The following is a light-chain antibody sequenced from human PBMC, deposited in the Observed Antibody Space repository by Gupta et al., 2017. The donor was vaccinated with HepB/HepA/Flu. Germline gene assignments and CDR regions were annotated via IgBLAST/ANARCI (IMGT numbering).Light chain of an antibody. CDR2: RNN. CDR1: SNNGGDKG. J-gene: IGLJ3*02. CDR3: SSWDNRFGGV. V-gene: IGLV10-54*04. Sequence: AGLPQPPSVSTGLRQNATITCTGNSNNGGDKGAAWLQQHPGPPPKLLPYRNNKRPSGVSERFSASRSGKTASLTIAGLQPEDEADYYCSSWDNRFGGVFGGGTKLTVL.